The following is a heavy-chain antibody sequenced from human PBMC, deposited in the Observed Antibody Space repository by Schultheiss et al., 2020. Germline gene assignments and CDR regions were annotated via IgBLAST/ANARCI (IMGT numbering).Heavy chain of an antibody. J-gene: IGHJ4*02. Sequence: SETLSLTCTVSGDSISSHYWSWIRQPPGKGLEWIGEINHSGSTNYNPSLKSRVTISVDTSKNQFSLKLSSVTAADTAVYYCARHPILSLSIDYWGQGTLVTVSS. CDR3: ARHPILSLSIDY. V-gene: IGHV4-34*01. CDR1: GDSISSHY. CDR2: INHSGST.